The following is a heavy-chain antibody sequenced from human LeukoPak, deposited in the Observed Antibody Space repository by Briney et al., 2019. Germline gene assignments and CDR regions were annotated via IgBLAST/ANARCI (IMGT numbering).Heavy chain of an antibody. V-gene: IGHV3-23*01. CDR2: ISGSGATT. CDR3: ATSGSGWYRFDY. D-gene: IGHD6-19*01. Sequence: GGSLRLSCAASGFTFSSYAMSWVRQAPGKGLEWVSAISGSGATTYYADSVRGRFSISRDISKNTLYLQMNSLRVEDTAVYYCATSGSGWYRFDYWGQGTLVTVSS. CDR1: GFTFSSYA. J-gene: IGHJ4*02.